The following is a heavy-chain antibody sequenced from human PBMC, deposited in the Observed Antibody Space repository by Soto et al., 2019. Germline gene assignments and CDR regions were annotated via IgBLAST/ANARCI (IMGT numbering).Heavy chain of an antibody. D-gene: IGHD4-4*01. CDR2: ISSSSSYI. CDR1: GFTFSSYS. V-gene: IGHV3-21*01. CDR3: ARDRLQTLMDV. Sequence: GGSLRLSCAASGFTFSSYSMNWVRQAPGKGLEWVSSISSSSSYIYYADSVKGRFTISRDNAKNSLYLQMNSLRAEDTAVYYCARDRLQTLMDVWGQGTTVTVSS. J-gene: IGHJ6*02.